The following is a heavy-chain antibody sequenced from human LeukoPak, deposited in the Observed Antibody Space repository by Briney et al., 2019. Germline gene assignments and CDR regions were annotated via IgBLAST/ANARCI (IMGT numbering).Heavy chain of an antibody. Sequence: GTSLRLSCAASGFTFSSYAIHWVRQAPGKGLEWVAVISFDGTDAFYADSVKGRFTISRDNSKNALYLQMDSLRAEDTAVYYCAQDTIPVANGGGFTPDSWGQGTLVTVSS. D-gene: IGHD2-8*01. V-gene: IGHV3-30*04. J-gene: IGHJ4*02. CDR3: AQDTIPVANGGGFTPDS. CDR2: ISFDGTDA. CDR1: GFTFSSYA.